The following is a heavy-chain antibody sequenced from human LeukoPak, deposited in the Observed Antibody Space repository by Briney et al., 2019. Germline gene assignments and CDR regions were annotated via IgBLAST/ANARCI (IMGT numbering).Heavy chain of an antibody. Sequence: LSGGSLRLSCAASGFTFSSYSMNWVRQAPGKGLEWVSYISSSSSTIYYADSVKGRFTIPRDNAKNSLYLQMNSLRDEGTAVYYCARDTKLRFRRYNWFDPWGQGTLVTVSS. D-gene: IGHD3-3*01. J-gene: IGHJ5*02. V-gene: IGHV3-48*02. CDR1: GFTFSSYS. CDR2: ISSSSSTI. CDR3: ARDTKLRFRRYNWFDP.